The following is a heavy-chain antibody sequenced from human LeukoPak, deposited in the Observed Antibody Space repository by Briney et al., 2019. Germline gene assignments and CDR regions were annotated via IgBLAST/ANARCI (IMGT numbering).Heavy chain of an antibody. CDR3: GRDREFGQADV. J-gene: IGHJ6*04. CDR2: IKQDGSEK. CDR1: GFTFSSYW. V-gene: IGHV3-7*01. D-gene: IGHD3-10*01. Sequence: GGSLRLSCAASGFTFSSYWMSWLRQAPGKGLEWVANIKQDGSEKYYVDSVKGRFTISRDNAKNSLYLQMNSLRAEDTAVYYCGRDREFGQADVWGKGTTVTVSS.